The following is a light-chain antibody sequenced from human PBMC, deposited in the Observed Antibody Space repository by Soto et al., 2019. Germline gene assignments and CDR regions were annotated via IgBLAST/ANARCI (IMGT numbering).Light chain of an antibody. Sequence: LKMTQSPSSLSSSLGDRVTITCLASQGIRNDLGWYKQKPGKAHKLLIYAASSLQSGVKSRFSGSGSGKDFTITIRSMQTEDFATYYCIKDYNYHRKFGNGHTVDIK. CDR3: IKDYNYHRK. CDR2: AAS. J-gene: IGKJ1*01. V-gene: IGKV1-6*01. CDR1: QGIRND.